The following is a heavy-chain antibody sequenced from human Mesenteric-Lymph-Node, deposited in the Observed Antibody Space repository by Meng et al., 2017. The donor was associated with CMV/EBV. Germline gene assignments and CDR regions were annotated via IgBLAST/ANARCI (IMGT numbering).Heavy chain of an antibody. D-gene: IGHD3-22*01. CDR2: ISYDGSNK. J-gene: IGHJ3*02. Sequence: GESLKISCAASGFTFSSYAMNWVRQAPGKGLEWVAVISYDGSNKYYADSVKGRFTISRDNSKNTLYLEMNTLRAEDTAVYYCARSTMIVVVITPDAFDIWGQGTMVTVSS. CDR3: ARSTMIVVVITPDAFDI. CDR1: GFTFSSYA. V-gene: IGHV3-30-3*01.